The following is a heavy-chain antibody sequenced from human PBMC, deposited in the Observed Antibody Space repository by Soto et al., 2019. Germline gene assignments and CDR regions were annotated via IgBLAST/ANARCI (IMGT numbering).Heavy chain of an antibody. V-gene: IGHV4-59*01. CDR2: IYYLGST. J-gene: IGHJ4*02. CDR1: GASTSEYF. Sequence: TSETLSLTCTVSGASTSEYFWSWIRQSPGKGLEWIGYIYYLGSTDYNPSLKSRVTISVDTSKRQFSLRLTSVTAADTAVYYCARDGYDGSGSPYPAFWGPGTQVTVSS. D-gene: IGHD3-10*01. CDR3: ARDGYDGSGSPYPAF.